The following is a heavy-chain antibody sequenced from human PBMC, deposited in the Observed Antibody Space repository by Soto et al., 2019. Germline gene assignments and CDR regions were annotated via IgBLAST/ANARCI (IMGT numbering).Heavy chain of an antibody. CDR2: INTGNGGT. V-gene: IGHV1-3*04. CDR1: GYTFVTYV. CDR3: ARAPTQSRYDTGWNKFDY. D-gene: IGHD1-1*01. Sequence: ASVKVSCKASGYTFVTYVMHWVRQAPGQRFEWMGWINTGNGGTIYSQNFQGRVTITRDTSASTVYMEMSSLRSEDTAVYYCARAPTQSRYDTGWNKFDYWGQGTPVTVSS. J-gene: IGHJ4*02.